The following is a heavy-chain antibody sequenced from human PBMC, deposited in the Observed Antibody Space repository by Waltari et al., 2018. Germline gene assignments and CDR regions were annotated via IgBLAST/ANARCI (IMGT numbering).Heavy chain of an antibody. V-gene: IGHV4-34*01. CDR3: ARVPYDSSGRGAFDI. CDR1: GGSFSGYY. CDR2: INHSGST. Sequence: QVQLQQWGAGLLKPSETLSLTCAVYGGSFSGYYWSWIRQPPGKGLEWIGEINHSGSTNDNPSLKSRVTISVDTSKNQFSLKLSSVTAADTAVYYCARVPYDSSGRGAFDIWGQGTMVTVSS. J-gene: IGHJ3*02. D-gene: IGHD3-22*01.